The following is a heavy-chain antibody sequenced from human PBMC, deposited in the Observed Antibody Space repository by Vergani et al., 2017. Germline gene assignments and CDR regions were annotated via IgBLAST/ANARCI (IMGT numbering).Heavy chain of an antibody. J-gene: IGHJ4*02. V-gene: IGHV4-30-2*01. CDR3: ASHCGWGGDCYPVGEY. CDR2: IYHSGST. CDR1: GGSISSGGYS. D-gene: IGHD2-21*02. Sequence: QLQLQESGSGLVKPSQTLSLTCAVSGGSISSGGYSWSWIRQPPGKGLEWIGYIYHSGSTYYNPSLKSRVTISVDRSKNQLSLKLSSVTAADTAVYYCASHCGWGGDCYPVGEYWGQGTLVTVSS.